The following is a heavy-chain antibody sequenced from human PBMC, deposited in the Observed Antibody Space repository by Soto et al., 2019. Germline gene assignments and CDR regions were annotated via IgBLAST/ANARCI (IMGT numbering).Heavy chain of an antibody. CDR1: VDSITTYY. CDR3: ARYSNNWFQTEGMDV. CDR2: IDASGNT. V-gene: IGHV4-4*07. J-gene: IGHJ6*02. Sequence: PSETLSLTCTVSVDSITTYYWSWIRRPAGKGLEWIGRIDASGNTNYTPSPNSRVTMSIDTSKKQFSLKLTSVTAADTAIYYCARYSNNWFQTEGMDVWGQGTTVTVSS. D-gene: IGHD6-13*01.